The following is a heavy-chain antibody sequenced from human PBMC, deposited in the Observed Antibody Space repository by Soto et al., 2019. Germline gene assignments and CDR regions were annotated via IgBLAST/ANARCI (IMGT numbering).Heavy chain of an antibody. CDR3: AGGSGWLIDY. D-gene: IGHD6-19*01. Sequence: PGGSLRLSCEASGFTFGSYWMNFVRQAPGKGLEWVAIIKKDGSEKYYVDSVKGRFTISRDNAKNSLYLQMNDLRAEDTAVYYCAGGSGWLIDYWGRGTLVTVSS. V-gene: IGHV3-7*03. CDR2: IKKDGSEK. J-gene: IGHJ4*02. CDR1: GFTFGSYW.